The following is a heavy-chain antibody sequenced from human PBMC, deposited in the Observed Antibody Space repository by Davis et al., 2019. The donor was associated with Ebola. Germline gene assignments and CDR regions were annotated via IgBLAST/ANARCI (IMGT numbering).Heavy chain of an antibody. CDR3: ARDAVFYYYGSGSYPDY. V-gene: IGHV4-38-2*02. CDR1: GFTFRNYW. D-gene: IGHD3-10*01. Sequence: LRLSCAASGFTFRNYWMSWVRQAPGKGLEWIGSIYHSGSTYYNPSLKSRVTISVDTSKNQFSLKLSSVTAADTAVYYCARDAVFYYYGSGSYPDYWGQGTLVTVSS. J-gene: IGHJ4*02. CDR2: IYHSGST.